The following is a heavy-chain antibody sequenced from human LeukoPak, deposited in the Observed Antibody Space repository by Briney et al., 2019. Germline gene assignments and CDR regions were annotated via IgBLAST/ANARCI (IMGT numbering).Heavy chain of an antibody. D-gene: IGHD1-14*01. CDR3: ATDTGLDY. V-gene: IGHV4-59*01. Sequence: PSETLSLTCTVSGGSISSYYWSWIRQPPGKGLEWIGYIYHSGSTSYNPSLKSRVTISVATSKNQFSLRLSSVTAADTAVYYCATDTGLDYWGQGTLVTVSS. CDR1: GGSISSYY. CDR2: IYHSGST. J-gene: IGHJ4*02.